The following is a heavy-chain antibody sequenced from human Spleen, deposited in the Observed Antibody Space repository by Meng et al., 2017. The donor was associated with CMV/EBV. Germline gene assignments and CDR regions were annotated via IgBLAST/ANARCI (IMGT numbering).Heavy chain of an antibody. CDR3: AKFLSLEPDDAFDI. CDR1: GFTFNRAG. V-gene: IGHV3-30*02. Sequence: GESLKISCAASGFTFNRAGMHWVRQAPGKGLEWVSFIRYDGSNQYYEDSVKGRFTISRDNFKNTLYLQMKSLRGEDTAVYYCAKFLSLEPDDAFDIWGQGAVVTVSS. J-gene: IGHJ3*02. D-gene: IGHD3-3*01. CDR2: IRYDGSNQ.